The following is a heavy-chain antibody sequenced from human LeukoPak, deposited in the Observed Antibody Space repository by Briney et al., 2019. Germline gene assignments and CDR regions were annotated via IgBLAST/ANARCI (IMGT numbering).Heavy chain of an antibody. CDR3: ASPRGRDGYNYGFFDY. CDR1: GYTFTGYY. Sequence: ASVKASCKASGYTFTGYYMHWVRQAPGQGLEWTGGINPNSGGTNYAQKFQGRVTMTRDTSISTAYMELSRLRSDDTAVYYCASPRGRDGYNYGFFDYWGQGTLVTVSS. CDR2: INPNSGGT. D-gene: IGHD5-24*01. J-gene: IGHJ4*02. V-gene: IGHV1-2*02.